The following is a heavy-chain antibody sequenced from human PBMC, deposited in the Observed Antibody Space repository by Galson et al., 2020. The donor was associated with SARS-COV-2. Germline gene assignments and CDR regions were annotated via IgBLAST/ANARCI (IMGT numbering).Heavy chain of an antibody. CDR3: ARPGLTVAYTRWFDP. V-gene: IGHV3-23*01. J-gene: IGHJ5*02. CDR1: GFTFSSYA. Sequence: GESLKTSCAASGFTFSSYAMSWFRQAPGKGLEWVSAIDSGTGGTHYADSVKGRFTISRDDSQNTMYLQMNNLRADDAAIYYCARPGLTVAYTRWFDPWGQGARVTVSP. CDR2: IDSGTGGT. D-gene: IGHD6-19*01.